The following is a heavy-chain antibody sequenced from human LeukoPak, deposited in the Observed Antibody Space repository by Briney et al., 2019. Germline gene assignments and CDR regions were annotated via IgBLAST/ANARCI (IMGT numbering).Heavy chain of an antibody. D-gene: IGHD2-2*01. CDR2: INPNSGDT. CDR1: GYTFTGYY. J-gene: IGHJ4*02. V-gene: IGHV1-2*02. CDR3: AREEGFCRSTSCSAPFDY. Sequence: ASVKVSCKASGYTFTGYYMHWVRHAPGQGLEWMGWINPNSGDTIYAQKFQGRVTMTRDTSISTAYMELSRLRSDDTAVYYCAREEGFCRSTSCSAPFDYWGQGTLVTVSS.